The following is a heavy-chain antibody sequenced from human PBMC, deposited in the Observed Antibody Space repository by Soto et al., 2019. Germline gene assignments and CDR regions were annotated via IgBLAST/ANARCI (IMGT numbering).Heavy chain of an antibody. CDR3: AHSTTIETWWFDP. V-gene: IGHV2-5*02. J-gene: IGHJ5*02. Sequence: QITLKESGPTLVKPTQPLTLTCSFSGFSLTTSGVGVRSIRQPPGKALERLALIYWDDDKRYRLSLKSRLTITKDTYNNQVVLTMPNMDPAATAKYFFAHSTTIETWWFDPWGQATLLTVCS. CDR1: GFSLTTSGVG. CDR2: IYWDDDK. D-gene: IGHD4-4*01.